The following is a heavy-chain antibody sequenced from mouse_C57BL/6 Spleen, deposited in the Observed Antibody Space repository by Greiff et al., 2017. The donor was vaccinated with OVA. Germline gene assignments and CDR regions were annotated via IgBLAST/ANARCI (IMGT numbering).Heavy chain of an antibody. CDR3: ARLWRDYAPDWYFDF. Sequence: QVQLQQSGPELVKPGASVKISCKASGYAFSSSWMNWVKQRPGKGLEWIGRIYPGDGDTNYNGKFKGRATLTADKSSSTAYMQIRSLTSEDSAVYVSARLWRDYAPDWYFDFWGTGTTVTVSS. CDR2: IYPGDGDT. D-gene: IGHD2-4*01. V-gene: IGHV1-82*01. CDR1: GYAFSSSW. J-gene: IGHJ1*03.